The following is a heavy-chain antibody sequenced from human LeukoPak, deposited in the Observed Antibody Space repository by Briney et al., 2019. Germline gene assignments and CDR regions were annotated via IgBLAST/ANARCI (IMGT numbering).Heavy chain of an antibody. CDR1: GYTFTSYY. D-gene: IGHD6-13*01. CDR3: ARVLYSSSRYDAFDI. J-gene: IGHJ3*02. CDR2: INPSGGST. V-gene: IGHV1-46*01. Sequence: ASVKVSCKASGYTFTSYYMHWVRQAPGQGLEWMGIINPSGGSTSYAQKFQGRVTMTRDMSTSTVYMELSSLRSDDTAVYYCARVLYSSSRYDAFDIWGQGTMVTVSS.